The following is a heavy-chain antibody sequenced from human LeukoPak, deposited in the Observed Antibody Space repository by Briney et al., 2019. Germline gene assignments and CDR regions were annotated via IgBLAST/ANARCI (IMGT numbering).Heavy chain of an antibody. Sequence: PGGSLRLSCAASGFTFNTHAMSWVRQPPEKGLEGVSSLTRTGRTTYYADSVKGRFTISRDNLKNTVYLQMNSLRGEDTAIYYCAKDRPNFYEASGSYYKMKGDFWGQGTLVTVSS. CDR1: GFTFNTHA. J-gene: IGHJ4*02. CDR3: AKDRPNFYEASGSYYKMKGDF. V-gene: IGHV3-23*01. D-gene: IGHD3-10*01. CDR2: LTRTGRTT.